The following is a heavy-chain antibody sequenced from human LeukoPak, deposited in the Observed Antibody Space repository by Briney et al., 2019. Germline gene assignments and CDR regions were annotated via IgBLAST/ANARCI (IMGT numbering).Heavy chain of an antibody. CDR1: GVTLSSYA. V-gene: IGHV3-30-3*01. J-gene: IGHJ4*02. CDR2: ISYDGSNK. Sequence: SGGSLRLSCAASGVTLSSYAMHWVRQAPGKGLEWVAVISYDGSNKYYADSVKGRFTISRDNSKNTLYLQMNSLRAEDTAVYYCARDAYSSSWFPDYWGQGTLVTVSS. CDR3: ARDAYSSSWFPDY. D-gene: IGHD6-13*01.